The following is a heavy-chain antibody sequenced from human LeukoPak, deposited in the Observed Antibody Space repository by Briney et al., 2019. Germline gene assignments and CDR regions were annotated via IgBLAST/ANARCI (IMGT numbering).Heavy chain of an antibody. CDR3: ARDPKNYYDSSGTSYYYYGMDV. CDR2: IIPIFGTP. J-gene: IGHJ6*02. CDR1: GGTFSSYV. Sequence: SVKVSCKASGGTFSSYVISWVRQAPGQGLEWMGGIIPIFGTPNYAQKFQGRVTITADESTSTAYMELSSLRSEDTAVYYCARDPKNYYDSSGTSYYYYGMDVWGQGTTVTVSS. D-gene: IGHD3-22*01. V-gene: IGHV1-69*13.